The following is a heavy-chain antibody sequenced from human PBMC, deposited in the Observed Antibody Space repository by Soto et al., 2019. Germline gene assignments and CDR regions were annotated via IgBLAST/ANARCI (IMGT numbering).Heavy chain of an antibody. D-gene: IGHD3-10*01. CDR1: GGTFSSYT. V-gene: IGHV1-69*04. J-gene: IGHJ4*02. CDR2: IIPILGIA. CDR3: AREDLLLWFGEPKYYFDY. Sequence: GASVKVSCKASGGTFSSYTISWVRQAPGQGLEWMGRIIPILGIANYAQKFQGRVTITADKSTSTAYMELSSLRSEDTAVYYCAREDLLLWFGEPKYYFDYWGQGTLVTVSS.